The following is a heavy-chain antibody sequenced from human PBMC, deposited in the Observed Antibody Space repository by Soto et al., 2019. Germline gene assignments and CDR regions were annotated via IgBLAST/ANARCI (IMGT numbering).Heavy chain of an antibody. V-gene: IGHV4-34*01. CDR2: MSHSGGT. D-gene: IGHD1-1*01. Sequence: QVQLQQWGAGLLKPSETLSLTCAVYGGFVSSGSYYWSWIRQPPGKGLEWIGEMSHSGGTHFNPSLKSRVTKAVDTSKNQFSLKVSSVTAADTALYYCARVERGTATSVVDAFDIWGPGTMVTVSS. CDR1: GGFVSSGSYY. J-gene: IGHJ3*02. CDR3: ARVERGTATSVVDAFDI.